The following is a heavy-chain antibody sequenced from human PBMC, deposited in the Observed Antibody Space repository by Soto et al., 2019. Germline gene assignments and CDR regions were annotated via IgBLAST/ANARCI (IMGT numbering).Heavy chain of an antibody. CDR3: ARSKYSISSFDY. CDR2: IYWDDDK. D-gene: IGHD6-6*01. CDR1: GFSLSTDNVG. Sequence: SGPTLVNPTQTLTLTCTFSGFSLSTDNVGVGWIRQPPGKALDWLAVIYWDDDKRYSPSLKSRLTITKDTSKNQVLLTMTNMDPVDTATYFCARSKYSISSFDYWGQGALVTVSS. J-gene: IGHJ4*02. V-gene: IGHV2-5*02.